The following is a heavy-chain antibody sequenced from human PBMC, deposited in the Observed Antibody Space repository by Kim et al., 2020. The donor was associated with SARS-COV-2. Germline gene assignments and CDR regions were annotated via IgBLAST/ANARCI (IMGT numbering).Heavy chain of an antibody. CDR3: AKGRGSSTTSCYTY. V-gene: IGHV3-23*01. J-gene: IGHJ4*02. Sequence: GGSLRLSCAASGFAFSNYAMTWVRQAPGRGLEWVSSISGSGDNPLYADSVKGRFTISRDNSNNTLYLQTNSLRADDTAVYYCAKGRGSSTTSCYTYWGPG. CDR1: GFAFSNYA. CDR2: ISGSGDNP. D-gene: IGHD2-2*02.